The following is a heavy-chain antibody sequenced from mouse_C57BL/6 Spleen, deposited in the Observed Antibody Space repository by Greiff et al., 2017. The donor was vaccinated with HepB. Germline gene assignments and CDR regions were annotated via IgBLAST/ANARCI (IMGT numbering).Heavy chain of an antibody. Sequence: VQLQQPGAELVKPGASVKLSCKASGYTFTSYWMQWVKQRPGQGLEWIGEIDPSDSYTNYNQKFKGKATLTVDTSSSTAYMQLSSLTSEDSAVYYCARVAITTVVASPMGYWGQGTSVTVSS. V-gene: IGHV1-50*01. CDR3: ARVAITTVVASPMGY. CDR2: IDPSDSYT. J-gene: IGHJ4*01. D-gene: IGHD1-1*01. CDR1: GYTFTSYW.